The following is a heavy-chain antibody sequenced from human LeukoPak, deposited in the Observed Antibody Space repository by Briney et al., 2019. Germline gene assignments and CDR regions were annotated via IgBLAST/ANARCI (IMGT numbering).Heavy chain of an antibody. V-gene: IGHV3-30*03. CDR1: GFTFSSYW. D-gene: IGHD3-10*01. CDR3: ARTYYYGSGSYYYDY. Sequence: GGSLRLSCAASGFTFSSYWMNWARQAPGKGLEWVAVISYDGSNKYYADSVKGRFTISRDNSKNTLYLQMNSLRAEDTAVYYCARTYYYGSGSYYYDYWGQGTLVTVSS. J-gene: IGHJ4*02. CDR2: ISYDGSNK.